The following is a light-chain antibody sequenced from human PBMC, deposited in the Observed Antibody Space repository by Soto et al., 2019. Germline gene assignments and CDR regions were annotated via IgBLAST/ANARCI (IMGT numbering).Light chain of an antibody. CDR2: EVS. Sequence: QSALTQPASVSGSPGQSITISCTXXXXDVGSYNYVSWYQQHPGKAPKLMIYEVSNRPSGVSNCFSGSKSGNTASLTISGLQAEDEANYYCSSYTSISTRVFGGGTQLTVL. CDR1: XXDVGSYNY. J-gene: IGLJ3*02. V-gene: IGLV2-14*01. CDR3: SSYTSISTRV.